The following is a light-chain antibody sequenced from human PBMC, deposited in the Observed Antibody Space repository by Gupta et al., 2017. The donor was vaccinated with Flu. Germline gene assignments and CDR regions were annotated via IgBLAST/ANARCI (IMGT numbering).Light chain of an antibody. CDR1: DIVCKS. CDR3: QVEDSISDHLV. Sequence: KTSRISGAGNDIVCKSVYWYQHKPGQAPVLLVSDDSGRPSGIPERFSGSNSGNTATVTITRVEAGDEADYYCQVEDSISDHLVFGGGTKLTVL. J-gene: IGLJ3*02. V-gene: IGLV3-21*03. CDR2: DDS.